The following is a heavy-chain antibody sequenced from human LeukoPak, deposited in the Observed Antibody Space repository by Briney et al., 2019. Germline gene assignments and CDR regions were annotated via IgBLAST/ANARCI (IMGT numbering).Heavy chain of an antibody. Sequence: SETLSLTCTVSGGSISSGDYYWSWIRQPPGKGLEWIGYIYYSGSTNYNPSLKSRVTISVDTSKNQFSLKLSSVTAADTAVYYCARAARESSSWYGGLYDYYYYYGMDVWGQGTTVTVSS. CDR2: IYYSGST. D-gene: IGHD6-13*01. J-gene: IGHJ6*02. CDR1: GGSISSGDYY. V-gene: IGHV4-61*08. CDR3: ARAARESSSWYGGLYDYYYYYGMDV.